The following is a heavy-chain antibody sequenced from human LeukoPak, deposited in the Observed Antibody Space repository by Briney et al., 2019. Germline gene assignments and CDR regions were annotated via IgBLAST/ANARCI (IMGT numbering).Heavy chain of an antibody. D-gene: IGHD4-17*01. Sequence: GGSLRLSCAASGFTFDDYGMSWVRQAPGKGLEWVSGINWNGGSTGYADSVKGRFTISRDNAKNSLYLQMNSLRAEDTALYYCARDSHGDYGDWFDPWGQGTLVTVSS. CDR2: INWNGGST. J-gene: IGHJ5*02. V-gene: IGHV3-20*04. CDR1: GFTFDDYG. CDR3: ARDSHGDYGDWFDP.